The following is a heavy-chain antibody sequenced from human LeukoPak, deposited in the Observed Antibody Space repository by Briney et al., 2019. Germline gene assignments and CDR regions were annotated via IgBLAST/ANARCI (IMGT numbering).Heavy chain of an antibody. CDR2: IIPILGIA. Sequence: ASVKVSCKASGGTFSSYTISWVRQAPGQGREWMGRIIPILGIANYAQKFQSRVTITADKSTSTAYMELSSLRSEDTAVYYCARGEYCGGHCQAVAFDIWGQGTMVTVSS. J-gene: IGHJ3*02. D-gene: IGHD2-21*01. CDR1: GGTFSSYT. CDR3: ARGEYCGGHCQAVAFDI. V-gene: IGHV1-69*02.